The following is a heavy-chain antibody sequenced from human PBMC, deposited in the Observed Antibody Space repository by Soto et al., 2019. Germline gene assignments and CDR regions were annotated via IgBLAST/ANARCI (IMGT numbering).Heavy chain of an antibody. CDR1: GYTFTRNY. J-gene: IGHJ4*02. D-gene: IGHD3-10*01. CDR3: AQVGNDGEY. CDR2: INPNGGST. Sequence: QVQLVQSGAEVKKPGASVKVSCKASGYTFTRNYAHWVRQAPGQGLEWMGIINPNGGSTSSAQKFQGRVTMTRDTSTNTVYMELRSLRSEDTAVYYCAQVGNDGEYWGQGTLVTVSS. V-gene: IGHV1-46*03.